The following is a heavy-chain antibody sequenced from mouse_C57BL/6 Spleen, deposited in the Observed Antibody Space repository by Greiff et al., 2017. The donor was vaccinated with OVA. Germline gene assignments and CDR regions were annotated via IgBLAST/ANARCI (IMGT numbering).Heavy chain of an antibody. D-gene: IGHD4-1*01. CDR2: ISYDGSN. Sequence: DVKLQESGPGLVKPSQSLSLTCSVTGYSITSGYYWNWIRQFPGNKLEWMGYISYDGSNNYNPSLKNRISITRDTSKNQFFLKLNSVTTEDTATYYCAREKITGYYFDYWGQGTTLTVSS. CDR3: AREKITGYYFDY. CDR1: GYSITSGYY. J-gene: IGHJ2*01. V-gene: IGHV3-6*01.